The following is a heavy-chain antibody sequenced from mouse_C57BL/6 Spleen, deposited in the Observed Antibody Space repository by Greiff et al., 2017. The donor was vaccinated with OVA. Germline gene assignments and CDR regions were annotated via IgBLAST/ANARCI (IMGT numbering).Heavy chain of an antibody. CDR1: GYTFTSYW. V-gene: IGHV1-55*01. CDR2: IYPGSGST. D-gene: IGHD1-1*01. Sequence: QVQLQQPGAELVKPGASVKMSCKASGYTFTSYWITWVKQRPGQGLEWIGDIYPGSGSTNYNEKFKSKATLTVDTSSSTAYMQLSSLTSEDSAVYYCARWDITTVVAPYYFDYWGQGTTLTVSS. CDR3: ARWDITTVVAPYYFDY. J-gene: IGHJ2*01.